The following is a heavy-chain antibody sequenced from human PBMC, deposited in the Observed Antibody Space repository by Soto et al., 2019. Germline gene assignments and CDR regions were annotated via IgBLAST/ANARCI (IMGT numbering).Heavy chain of an antibody. J-gene: IGHJ4*02. CDR3: ARKSGSYEYYFDY. Sequence: GGTLRLSCAASGFTFSSYAMSWVRQAPGKGLEWVAIISASGVTTYYADSLKGRFTISRDNSKNTLYMYMSSLRAEDTAVYYCARKSGSYEYYFDYWGQGTLVTVSS. CDR2: ISASGVTT. D-gene: IGHD1-26*01. CDR1: GFTFSSYA. V-gene: IGHV3-23*01.